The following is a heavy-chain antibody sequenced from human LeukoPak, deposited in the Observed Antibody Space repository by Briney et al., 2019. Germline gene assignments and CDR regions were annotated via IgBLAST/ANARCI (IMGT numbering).Heavy chain of an antibody. V-gene: IGHV6-1*01. J-gene: IGHJ4*02. D-gene: IGHD6-19*01. Sequence: SQTLSLTCAISGDSVSNNIATWNWVRQSPSRGLEWLGRTYYRSRWGSDYAISVKSRITINPDTSKNQFSLQLNSVTPEDTAVYYCARVERGSGWCGPFDYWGQGTLVTVSS. CDR2: TYYRSRWGS. CDR3: ARVERGSGWCGPFDY. CDR1: GDSVSNNIAT.